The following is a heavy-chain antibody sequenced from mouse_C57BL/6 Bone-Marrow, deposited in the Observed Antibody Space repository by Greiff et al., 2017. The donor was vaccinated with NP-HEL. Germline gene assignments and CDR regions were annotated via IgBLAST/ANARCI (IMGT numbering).Heavy chain of an antibody. CDR2: IDPSDSYT. V-gene: IGHV1-69*01. CDR1: GYTFTSYW. J-gene: IGHJ2*01. CDR3: AREGQLRLPYFDD. D-gene: IGHD3-2*02. Sequence: QVQLQQPGAELVMPGASVKLSCKASGYTFTSYWMHWVKQRPGQGLEWIGKIDPSDSYTNYNQKFKGKSTLTVDKSSSTAYMQLSSLTSEGSAVYYCAREGQLRLPYFDDWGEGTTLTVSS.